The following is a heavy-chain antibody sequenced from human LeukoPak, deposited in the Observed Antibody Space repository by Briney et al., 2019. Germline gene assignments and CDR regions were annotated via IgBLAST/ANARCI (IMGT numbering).Heavy chain of an antibody. CDR3: ARVVPAAMEGYYFDY. Sequence: NPSETLSLTCTVSGGSISSSSYYWGWIRQPPGKGLEWIGSIYYSGSTYYNPSLKSRVTISVDTSKNQFSLKPSSVTAADTAVYYCARVVPAAMEGYYFDYWGQGTLVTVSS. CDR1: GGSISSSSYY. D-gene: IGHD2-2*01. CDR2: IYYSGST. V-gene: IGHV4-39*01. J-gene: IGHJ4*02.